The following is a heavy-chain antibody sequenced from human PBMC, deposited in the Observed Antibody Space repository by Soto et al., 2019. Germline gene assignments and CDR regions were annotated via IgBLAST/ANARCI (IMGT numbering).Heavy chain of an antibody. Sequence: EVQLLESGGGLVQPGGSLRLSCAASGFTFSSYAMSWVRQAPGKGLEWVSAISGSGGSTYYADSVKGRFTISRDNSKNALYLQMNGVRAEDTAVYYCAKYDGGRGNFDYWGQGTLVTVSS. V-gene: IGHV3-23*01. CDR1: GFTFSSYA. CDR2: ISGSGGST. D-gene: IGHD4-17*01. J-gene: IGHJ4*02. CDR3: AKYDGGRGNFDY.